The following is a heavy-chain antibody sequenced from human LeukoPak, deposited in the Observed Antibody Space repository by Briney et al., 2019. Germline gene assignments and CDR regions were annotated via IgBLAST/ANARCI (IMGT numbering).Heavy chain of an antibody. CDR2: INSDGSST. D-gene: IGHD3-10*01. J-gene: IGHJ4*02. CDR3: ARDVRSYYFDY. V-gene: IGHV3-74*01. Sequence: GGSLRLSCAASGFTFSSYWMHWVRQAPGKVLVWVSRINSDGSSTSYADSVKGRFTISRDNAKNTLYLQMNSLRAEDTAVYYCARDVRSYYFDYWGQGTLVTVSS. CDR1: GFTFSSYW.